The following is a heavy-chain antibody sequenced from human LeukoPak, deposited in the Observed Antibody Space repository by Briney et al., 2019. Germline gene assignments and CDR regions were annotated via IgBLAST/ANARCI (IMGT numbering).Heavy chain of an antibody. Sequence: GGSLRLSCAASGFTFGSYWMHWVRQAPGKGLVWVSRINTDGGDTIYADSVKGRFTISRDNAKNTLFLQMNSLRAEDAAVYYCARDEKIVGASGQDYWGQGTLVTVSS. V-gene: IGHV3-74*01. CDR3: ARDEKIVGASGQDY. J-gene: IGHJ4*02. CDR2: INTDGGDT. D-gene: IGHD1-26*01. CDR1: GFTFGSYW.